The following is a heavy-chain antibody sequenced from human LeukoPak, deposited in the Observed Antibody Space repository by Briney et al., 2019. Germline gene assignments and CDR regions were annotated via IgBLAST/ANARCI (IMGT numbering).Heavy chain of an antibody. Sequence: GGSLRLSCAASGFTFSDYYMSWIRQALGKGLEWVSYISSSGSTIYYADSVKGRFTISRDNAKNSLYLQMNSPRAEDTAVYYCTTAYYSGWYPDYWGQGTLVTVSS. CDR1: GFTFSDYY. CDR2: ISSSGSTI. J-gene: IGHJ4*02. CDR3: TTAYYSGWYPDY. D-gene: IGHD6-19*01. V-gene: IGHV3-11*01.